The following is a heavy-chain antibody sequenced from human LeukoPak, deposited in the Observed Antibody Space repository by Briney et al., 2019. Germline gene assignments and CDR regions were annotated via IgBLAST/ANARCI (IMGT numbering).Heavy chain of an antibody. CDR1: GGTFSSYA. J-gene: IGHJ6*02. V-gene: IGHV1-69*13. CDR3: AIRYYYDSSGYYTYGMDV. CDR2: IIPIFGTA. Sequence: SVKVSCKASGGTFSSYAISWVRQAPGQGLEWMGGIIPIFGTANYAQKFQGRVTITADESTSTAYMELSSLRSEDTAVYYCAIRYYYDSSGYYTYGMDVWGQGTTVTVSS. D-gene: IGHD3-22*01.